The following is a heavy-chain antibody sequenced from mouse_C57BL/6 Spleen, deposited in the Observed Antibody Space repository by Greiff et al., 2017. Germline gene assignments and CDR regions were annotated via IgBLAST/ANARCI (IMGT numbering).Heavy chain of an antibody. J-gene: IGHJ2*01. Sequence: QVQLQQPGAELVKPGASVKLSCKASGYTFTSYWMHWVKQRPGQGLEWIGMIHPNSGSTNYNEKFKSKATLTVDKSSSTAYMQLSSLTSEDSAVYYCARPLYGSSYEYFDYWGQGTTLTVSS. CDR1: GYTFTSYW. CDR3: ARPLYGSSYEYFDY. V-gene: IGHV1-64*01. CDR2: IHPNSGST. D-gene: IGHD1-1*01.